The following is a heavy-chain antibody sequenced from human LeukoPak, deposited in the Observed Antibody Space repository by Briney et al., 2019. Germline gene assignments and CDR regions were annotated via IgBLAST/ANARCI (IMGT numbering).Heavy chain of an antibody. Sequence: GGSLRLSCAASGITFSSYGMHWVRQAPGKGLEWVAFIRYDGTNQYYADSVKGRFTISRDNSKNTLYLQMNSLRDEDTAVYYCAKEGSSYYFDYWGQGTLVSVSS. CDR2: IRYDGTNQ. J-gene: IGHJ4*02. V-gene: IGHV3-30*02. CDR1: GITFSSYG. D-gene: IGHD2-2*01. CDR3: AKEGSSYYFDY.